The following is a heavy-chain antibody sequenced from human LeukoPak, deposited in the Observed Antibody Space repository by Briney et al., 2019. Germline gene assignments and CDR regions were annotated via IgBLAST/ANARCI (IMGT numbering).Heavy chain of an antibody. V-gene: IGHV3-30*01. Sequence: GGSLRLSCAASGFTFSSYAMHWVRQAPGKGPEWVAVISYDGSNKYYADSVKGRFTISRDNSKNTLYLQMNSLRAEDTAVYYCARLGTYCSSTSCSSPWGQGTLVTVSS. CDR2: ISYDGSNK. CDR3: ARLGTYCSSTSCSSP. J-gene: IGHJ5*02. CDR1: GFTFSSYA. D-gene: IGHD2-2*01.